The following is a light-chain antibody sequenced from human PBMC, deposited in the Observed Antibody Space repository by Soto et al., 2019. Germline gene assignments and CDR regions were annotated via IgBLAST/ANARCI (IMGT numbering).Light chain of an antibody. J-gene: IGKJ1*01. CDR1: QTISSW. V-gene: IGKV1-5*03. CDR2: KAS. CDR3: QHYNSYSEA. Sequence: DIQMTQSPSTLSGSVGDRVTITCRASQTISSWLAWYQQKPGKAPKLLIYKASTLKSGVPSRFSGSGSGTEFTLTFSSLQPDDFATYYCQHYNSYSEACGQGTKVELK.